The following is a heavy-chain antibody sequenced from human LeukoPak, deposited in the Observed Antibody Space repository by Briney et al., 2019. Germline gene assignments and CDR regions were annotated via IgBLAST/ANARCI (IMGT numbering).Heavy chain of an antibody. CDR3: TRAITMVRGVRWFDP. Sequence: PGRSLRLSCTASGFTFGDYAMSWVRQAPGKGLEWVGFIRSKAYGGTTEYAASVKGGFTISRDDSKSIAYLQMNSLKTEDTAVYYCTRAITMVRGVRWFDPWGQGTLVTVSS. D-gene: IGHD3-10*01. J-gene: IGHJ5*02. CDR2: IRSKAYGGTT. CDR1: GFTFGDYA. V-gene: IGHV3-49*04.